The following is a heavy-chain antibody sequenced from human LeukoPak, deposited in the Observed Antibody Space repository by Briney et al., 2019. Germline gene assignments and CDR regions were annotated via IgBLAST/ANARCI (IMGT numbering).Heavy chain of an antibody. J-gene: IGHJ4*02. CDR3: GNNYDDDGGN. CDR2: INHSGST. D-gene: IGHD4-17*01. CDR1: GGSFSGYY. Sequence: SETLSLTCAVYGGSFSGYYWSWIRQPPGKGREWIGEINHSGSTNYNPCLKRGVTISVHTSKNQFSLKLSSVTAADTAVYYCGNNYDDDGGNWGQGTLVTVSS. V-gene: IGHV4-34*01.